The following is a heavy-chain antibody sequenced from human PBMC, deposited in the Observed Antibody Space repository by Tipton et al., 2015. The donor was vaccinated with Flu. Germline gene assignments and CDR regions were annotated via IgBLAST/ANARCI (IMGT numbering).Heavy chain of an antibody. V-gene: IGHV3-7*01. Sequence: SLRLSCAASGFTFSDYWMAWVRQAPGKGLEWVANIKQDESEKYYVDSVKDRFTISRDNAKNSLYLQMDSLRVEDTAVYYCARDWHYYDSSNYSPDGYFDYWGQGTLVTVSS. D-gene: IGHD3-22*01. CDR1: GFTFSDYW. J-gene: IGHJ4*02. CDR2: IKQDESEK. CDR3: ARDWHYYDSSNYSPDGYFDY.